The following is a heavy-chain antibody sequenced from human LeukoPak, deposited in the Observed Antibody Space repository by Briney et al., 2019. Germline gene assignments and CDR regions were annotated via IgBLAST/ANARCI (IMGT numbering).Heavy chain of an antibody. CDR3: AKVSSREVPIAPEFDY. D-gene: IGHD2-21*01. V-gene: IGHV3-9*01. Sequence: GGSLRLSCAASGFTFDDYAMYWVRQVPGKGLEWVSGISWNSGIIGYADSVKGRFTISRDNSKNTLYLQMNSLRAEDTAVYYCAKVSSREVPIAPEFDYWGQGTLVTVSS. J-gene: IGHJ4*02. CDR2: ISWNSGII. CDR1: GFTFDDYA.